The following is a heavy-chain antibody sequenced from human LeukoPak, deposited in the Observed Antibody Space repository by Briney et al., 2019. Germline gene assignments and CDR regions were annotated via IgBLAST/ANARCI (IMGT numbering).Heavy chain of an antibody. J-gene: IGHJ4*02. CDR3: ARGEDNADEYLREDY. V-gene: IGHV3-20*04. CDR1: GFTFDDYG. Sequence: GGSLRLSCAASGFTFDDYGMSWVRQAPGKGLEWVSGINWNGGSTGYADSVKGRFTISRDNAKNSLYLQMSSLRAEDSAVYYCARGEDNADEYLREDYWGQGILVTVSS. D-gene: IGHD3-16*01. CDR2: INWNGGST.